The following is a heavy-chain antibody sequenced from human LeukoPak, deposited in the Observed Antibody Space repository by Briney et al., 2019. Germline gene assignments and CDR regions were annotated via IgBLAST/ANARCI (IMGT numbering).Heavy chain of an antibody. CDR3: AKDRYSSSPPGY. Sequence: GGSLRLSCAASGFTFSSYEMNWVRQAPGKGLEWVSAISGSGGSTYYADSVKGRFTISRDNSKNTLYLQMNSLRAEDTAVYYCAKDRYSSSPPGYWGQGTLVTVSS. D-gene: IGHD6-13*01. CDR2: ISGSGGST. V-gene: IGHV3-23*01. CDR1: GFTFSSYE. J-gene: IGHJ4*02.